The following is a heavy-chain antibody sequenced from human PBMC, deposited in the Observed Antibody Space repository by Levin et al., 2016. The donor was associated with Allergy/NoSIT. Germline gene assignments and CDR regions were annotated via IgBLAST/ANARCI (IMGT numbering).Heavy chain of an antibody. CDR2: ITSSGSHT. D-gene: IGHD1-26*01. CDR3: ARGILMGAPGY. Sequence: WIRQPPGKGPEWVSSITSSGSHTNYADSVQGRFTISRDNAKNSLYLQMNSLRADDTAVYYCARGILMGAPGYWGQGTLVTVSS. V-gene: IGHV3-11*03. J-gene: IGHJ4*02.